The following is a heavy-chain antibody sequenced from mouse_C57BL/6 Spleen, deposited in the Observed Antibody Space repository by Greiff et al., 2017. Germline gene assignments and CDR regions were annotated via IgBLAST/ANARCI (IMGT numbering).Heavy chain of an antibody. Sequence: QVQLQQSGAELVKPGASVKISCKASGYAFSSYWMNWVKQRPGKGLEWIGQIYPGDGDTTYNGKFKGKATLTAAKSSSTASMQLSSLTTEDSAVDFCARSGPGDYLYYFDYWGQGTTLTVSS. D-gene: IGHD5-5*01. CDR3: ARSGPGDYLYYFDY. CDR2: IYPGDGDT. V-gene: IGHV1-80*01. J-gene: IGHJ2*01. CDR1: GYAFSSYW.